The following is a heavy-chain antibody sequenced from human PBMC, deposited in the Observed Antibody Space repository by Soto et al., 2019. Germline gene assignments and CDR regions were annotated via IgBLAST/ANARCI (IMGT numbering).Heavy chain of an antibody. CDR2: IYYSGST. D-gene: IGHD3-10*01. Sequence: SETLSLTCTVSGGSISSCYWSWIRQPPGKGLEWIGYIYYSGSTNYNPSLKSRVTISVDTSKNQFSLKLSYVTAADTAVYYCARWPARAGNGMDVWGQGTTVTVSS. V-gene: IGHV4-59*01. CDR3: ARWPARAGNGMDV. CDR1: GGSISSCY. J-gene: IGHJ6*02.